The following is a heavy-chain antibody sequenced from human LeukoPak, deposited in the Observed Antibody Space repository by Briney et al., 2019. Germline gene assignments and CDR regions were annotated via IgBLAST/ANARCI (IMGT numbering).Heavy chain of an antibody. CDR3: ARDPSWGAGYSDY. J-gene: IGHJ4*02. Sequence: PSETLSLTCTVSGGSISSYYWSWIRQPPGKGLEWIGYIYYSGSTNYNPSLKSRVTISVDTSKNQFSLKLSSVTAADTAVYYCARDPSWGAGYSDYWGQGTLVTVSS. V-gene: IGHV4-59*01. CDR1: GGSISSYY. CDR2: IYYSGST. D-gene: IGHD7-27*01.